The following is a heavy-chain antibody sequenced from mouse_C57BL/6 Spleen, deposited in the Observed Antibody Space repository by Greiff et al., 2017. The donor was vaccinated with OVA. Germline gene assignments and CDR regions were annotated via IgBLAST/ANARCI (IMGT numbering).Heavy chain of an antibody. CDR3: ATLPGSGGYFDV. D-gene: IGHD1-1*01. Sequence: VQLQQSGPELVKPGASVKISCKASGYSFTGYYMNWVKQSPEKSLEWIGVINPSTGGTTYNQKFKAKATPTVDKTSSTAYMQLKSLTSEDSAGDYCATLPGSGGYFDVWGTGTTVTVSS. CDR2: INPSTGGT. V-gene: IGHV1-42*01. J-gene: IGHJ1*03. CDR1: GYSFTGYY.